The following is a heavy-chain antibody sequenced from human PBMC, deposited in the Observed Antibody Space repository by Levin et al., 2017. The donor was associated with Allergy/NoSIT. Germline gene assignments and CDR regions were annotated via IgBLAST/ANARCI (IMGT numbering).Heavy chain of an antibody. Sequence: GGSLRLSCAASGFTFSSSAMSWVRQAPGKGLEWVSTISASGGTTYYADSVKGRFTISRDNSKNTLYLQMNSLRDADTAVYFCAKVLGLWLQGWYFDLWGRGTLVTVSS. CDR2: ISASGGTT. CDR1: GFTFSSSA. CDR3: AKVLGLWLQGWYFDL. V-gene: IGHV3-23*01. D-gene: IGHD5-18*01. J-gene: IGHJ2*01.